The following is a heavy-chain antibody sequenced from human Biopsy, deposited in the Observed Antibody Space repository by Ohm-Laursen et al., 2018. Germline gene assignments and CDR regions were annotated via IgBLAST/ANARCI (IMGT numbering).Heavy chain of an antibody. CDR2: NIPILGTG. J-gene: IGHJ1*01. CDR3: ATKLTGYFHH. D-gene: IGHD3-9*01. CDR1: GGTFSNYG. V-gene: IGHV1-69*06. Sequence: SVKVSCNVPGGTFSNYGVNWVRQAPGQGLEWLGVNIPILGTGNYAQKFQDRVTVAPATFTSTATMELRSLGSEDTAVYYLATKLTGYFHHWGQGTLVIVSS.